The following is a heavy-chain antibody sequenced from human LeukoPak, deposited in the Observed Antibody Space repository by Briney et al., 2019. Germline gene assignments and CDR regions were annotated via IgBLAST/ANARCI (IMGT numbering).Heavy chain of an antibody. D-gene: IGHD6-13*01. CDR1: GGSISSGSYY. CDR2: IYTSGST. V-gene: IGHV4-61*02. CDR3: ARGYSSSWRNNWFDP. J-gene: IGHJ5*02. Sequence: SETLSLTCTVSGGSISSGSYYWSWIRQPAGKGLEWIGRIYTSGSTNYNPSLKSRVTISVDTSKNQFSLKLSSVTAADTAVYYCARGYSSSWRNNWFDPWGQGTLVTVSS.